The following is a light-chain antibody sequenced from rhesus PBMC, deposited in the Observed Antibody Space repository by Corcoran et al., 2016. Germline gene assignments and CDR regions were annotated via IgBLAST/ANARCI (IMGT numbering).Light chain of an antibody. CDR1: QSISSW. CDR2: KAS. J-gene: IGKJ3*01. CDR3: LQYSSSPFT. V-gene: IGKV1-22*01. Sequence: DIQMTQSPSSLSASVGDTVTITCRASQSISSWLDWYQQKPGKAPKLLIYKASSLQSGVPSRFSGSGSGTDFTLTIRSLQPEDFATYYCLQYSSSPFTFGPGTKLEIK.